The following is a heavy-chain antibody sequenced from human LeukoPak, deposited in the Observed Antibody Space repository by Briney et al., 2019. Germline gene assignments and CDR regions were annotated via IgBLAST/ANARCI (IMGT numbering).Heavy chain of an antibody. CDR2: ISYDGSNK. CDR1: GFTFSSYA. Sequence: GRSLRLSCAASGFTFSSYAMHWVRQVPGKGLEWVAVISYDGSNKYYADSVKGRLTISRDNSKNTLYLQMNSLRAEDTAVYYCARVHGDPYYDFWSAQWDLDYWGQGTLVTVSS. J-gene: IGHJ4*02. V-gene: IGHV3-30-3*01. CDR3: ARVHGDPYYDFWSAQWDLDY. D-gene: IGHD3-3*01.